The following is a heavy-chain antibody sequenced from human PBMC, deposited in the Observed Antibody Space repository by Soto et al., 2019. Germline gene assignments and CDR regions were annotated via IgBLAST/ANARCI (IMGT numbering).Heavy chain of an antibody. CDR3: ARGYCSSTSCNLHYYYGMDV. D-gene: IGHD2-2*01. J-gene: IGHJ6*02. CDR1: GFTFSSYS. Sequence: GGSLRLSCAASGFTFSSYSMNWVRQAPGKGLEWVSSISSSSSYIYYADSVKGRFTISRDNAKNSLYLQMNSLRAEDTAVYYCARGYCSSTSCNLHYYYGMDVWGQGTTVTV. CDR2: ISSSSSYI. V-gene: IGHV3-21*01.